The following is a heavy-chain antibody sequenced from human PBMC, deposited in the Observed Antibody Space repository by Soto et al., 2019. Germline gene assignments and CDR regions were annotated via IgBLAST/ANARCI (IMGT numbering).Heavy chain of an antibody. Sequence: SETLSLTCTVSGGSISSGGYYWSWIRQHPGKGLEWIGYIYYSGSTYYNPSLKSRVTISVDTSKNQFSLKLSSVTAADTAVYYCARVKKPNWFDPWGQGTLVTVSS. D-gene: IGHD3-22*01. J-gene: IGHJ5*02. CDR1: GGSISSGGYY. V-gene: IGHV4-31*03. CDR2: IYYSGST. CDR3: ARVKKPNWFDP.